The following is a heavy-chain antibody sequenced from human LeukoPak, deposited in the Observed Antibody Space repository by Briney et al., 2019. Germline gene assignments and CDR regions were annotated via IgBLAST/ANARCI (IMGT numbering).Heavy chain of an antibody. CDR1: GFTFSSYW. CDR3: ARDGPGWFGGFDY. V-gene: IGHV3-7*01. J-gene: IGHJ4*02. D-gene: IGHD3-10*01. CDR2: IKQDGSEK. Sequence: PGGSLRLSCAASGFTFSSYWMSWVRQAPGKGLEWVANIKQDGSEKYYVDSVKGRFTISRDNAKNSLYLQMNSLRAEDTAVYYCARDGPGWFGGFDYWGQGTLVTVSS.